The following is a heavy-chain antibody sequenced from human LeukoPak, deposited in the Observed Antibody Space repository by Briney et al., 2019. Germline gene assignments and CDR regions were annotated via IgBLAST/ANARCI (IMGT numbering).Heavy chain of an antibody. J-gene: IGHJ4*02. CDR3: AKDSVVVAAILWFFDY. Sequence: GRSLRLSCAASGLKFSSYGMHCGRRAPGKGLEWVAVISYDGSNKYYADSVKGRFTISRDNSKNTLYLQMDSLRAEDTAVYYCAKDSVVVAAILWFFDYWGQGTLATVSS. V-gene: IGHV3-30*18. CDR2: ISYDGSNK. D-gene: IGHD2-15*01. CDR1: GLKFSSYG.